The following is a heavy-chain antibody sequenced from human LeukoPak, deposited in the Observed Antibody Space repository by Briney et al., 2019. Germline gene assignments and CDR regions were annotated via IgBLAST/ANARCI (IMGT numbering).Heavy chain of an antibody. D-gene: IGHD7-27*01. CDR3: ARDPESNWGWDLDY. V-gene: IGHV3-48*01. J-gene: IGHJ4*02. Sequence: GGSLRLSCAASGFTVSSYSMNWVRQVPGKGLEWVSHISSSGSMIWYADSVKGRFTISRDSAKNSLHLQMNSLRAEDTAVYYCARDPESNWGWDLDYWGQGALVTVSS. CDR2: ISSSGSMI. CDR1: GFTVSSYS.